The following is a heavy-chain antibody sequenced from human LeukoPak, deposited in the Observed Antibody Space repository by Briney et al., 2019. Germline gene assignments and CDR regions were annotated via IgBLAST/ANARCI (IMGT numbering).Heavy chain of an antibody. J-gene: IGHJ4*02. D-gene: IGHD2-15*01. Sequence: GGSVKVSCKASGYTFTSYYMHRVRQAPGQGLEWVGIINPSGGSTSYAQKFQGRVTITRDTSKSTVYMELNSLRSEDTAVYYCARHSPFNGYCRGRSCYGPPDYWGQGTLVTVSS. V-gene: IGHV1-46*01. CDR2: INPSGGST. CDR3: ARHSPFNGYCRGRSCYGPPDY. CDR1: GYTFTSYY.